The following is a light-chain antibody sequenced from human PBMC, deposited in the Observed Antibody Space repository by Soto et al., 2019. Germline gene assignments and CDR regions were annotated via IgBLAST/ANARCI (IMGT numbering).Light chain of an antibody. CDR1: QSLSSW. CDR2: DAS. V-gene: IGKV1-5*01. CDR3: QHYNSYPWT. J-gene: IGKJ1*01. Sequence: DIQMTQSPSTLSASAGDRVTITCRASQSLSSWLAWYQQKPGKAPKLLIYDASSLERGVPARFSGSGSGTEFTLTISSLQPDDFATYYCQHYNSYPWTFGQGTKVDIK.